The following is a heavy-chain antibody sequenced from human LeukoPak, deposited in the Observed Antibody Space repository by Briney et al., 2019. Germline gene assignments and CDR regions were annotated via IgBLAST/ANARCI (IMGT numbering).Heavy chain of an antibody. D-gene: IGHD6-13*01. CDR2: IYYSGST. CDR3: ARIKAAALGYGVDV. V-gene: IGHV4-59*01. Sequence: SETLSLTCTVSGDSISNYYWSWIRQPPGKGLEWIGYIYYSGSTNYNPSLKSRVTISVDTSKNQFSLKLSSVTAADTAVYYCARIKAAALGYGVDVWGQGTTVTVSS. CDR1: GDSISNYY. J-gene: IGHJ6*02.